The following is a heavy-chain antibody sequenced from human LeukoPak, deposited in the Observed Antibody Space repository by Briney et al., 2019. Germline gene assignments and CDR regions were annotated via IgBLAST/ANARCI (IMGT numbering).Heavy chain of an antibody. Sequence: GGSLRLSCATSGLTFSTCTMSWVRQTPGQGLQWVSTISGSGGSTDYADSVKGRFTISRDNAKNALYLQMNSLRAEDTAVYYCARGSLLWFGDRGQGTRVTVSS. CDR2: ISGSGGST. CDR1: GLTFSTCT. V-gene: IGHV3-23*01. CDR3: ARGSLLWFGD. D-gene: IGHD3-10*01. J-gene: IGHJ4*02.